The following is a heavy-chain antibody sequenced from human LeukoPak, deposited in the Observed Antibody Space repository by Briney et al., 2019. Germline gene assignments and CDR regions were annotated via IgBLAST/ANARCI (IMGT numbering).Heavy chain of an antibody. CDR1: GGSISSYY. Sequence: PSETLSLTCTVSGGSISSYYWSWIRQPPGKGLEWIGYIYYSGSTNYNPSLKSRVTISVDTSKNQFSLKLSSVTAADTAVYYCASGFRDGYNYYFDYWGQGTLVTVSS. D-gene: IGHD5-24*01. J-gene: IGHJ4*02. CDR2: IYYSGST. CDR3: ASGFRDGYNYYFDY. V-gene: IGHV4-59*01.